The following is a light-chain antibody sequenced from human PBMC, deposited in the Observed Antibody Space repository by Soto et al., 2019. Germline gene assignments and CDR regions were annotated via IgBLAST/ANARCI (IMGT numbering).Light chain of an antibody. CDR2: AAS. Sequence: DIQMTQSPSSLSASVGDRFTITCRASQSIGDNLNWYQQKPGTAPHXXIYAASSLQSGVPSRFSGSGSGTDFTLTISNLKTEDFVSYFCQQSFNTTPTFGGGTKVDIK. CDR3: QQSFNTTPT. CDR1: QSIGDN. V-gene: IGKV1-39*01. J-gene: IGKJ4*01.